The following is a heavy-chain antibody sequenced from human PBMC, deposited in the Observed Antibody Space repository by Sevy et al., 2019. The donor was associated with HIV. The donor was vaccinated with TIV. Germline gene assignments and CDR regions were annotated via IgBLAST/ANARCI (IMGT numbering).Heavy chain of an antibody. CDR1: GLSVSDNF. J-gene: IGHJ4*02. Sequence: GGSLRLSCAASGLSVSDNFMSWVRQAPGKGLEWVSVIYIGHDTYYANSGKGRFTISRDDADNTLYLQMNSLRVEDTAVYYCARGKHVSDYYGSFDYWGQGTLVTVSS. CDR2: IYIGHDT. D-gene: IGHD3-3*01. V-gene: IGHV3-53*01. CDR3: ARGKHVSDYYGSFDY.